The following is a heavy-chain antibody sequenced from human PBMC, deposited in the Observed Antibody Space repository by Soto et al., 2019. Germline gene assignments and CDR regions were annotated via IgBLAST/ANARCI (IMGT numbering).Heavy chain of an antibody. D-gene: IGHD3-16*01. CDR2: INTDGSTT. CDR3: ARDLGGYASH. J-gene: IGHJ4*02. V-gene: IGHV3-74*01. Sequence: EVQLVESGGGLVQPGGSLRLSCAASGFTFSNYWMHWVRQAPWKGPVWVSRINTDGSTTNYADSVKGRFTISRDNAKNTLYLQTNSLGAEDTAVYYCARDLGGYASHWGQGTLVTVSS. CDR1: GFTFSNYW.